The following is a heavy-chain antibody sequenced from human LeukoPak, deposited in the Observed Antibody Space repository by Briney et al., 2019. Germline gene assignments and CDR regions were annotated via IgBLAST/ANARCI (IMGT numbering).Heavy chain of an antibody. CDR3: VSQQVVPH. Sequence: GGSLRLSCVASGFTFSNYWMCWVRQAPGKGLEWVANIKEDGSQKDYVDSVKGRFTISRDNAKNSVYLQMNSLRVEDTAVYYCVSQQVVPHWGQGTRVTVSS. D-gene: IGHD6-13*01. CDR1: GFTFSNYW. CDR2: IKEDGSQK. V-gene: IGHV3-7*01. J-gene: IGHJ4*02.